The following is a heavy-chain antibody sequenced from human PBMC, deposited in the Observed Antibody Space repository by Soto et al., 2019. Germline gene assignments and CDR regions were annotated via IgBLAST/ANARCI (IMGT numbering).Heavy chain of an antibody. V-gene: IGHV4-59*01. Sequence: SPTLSLTCTVSGASISRYYWSWIRQSPGKGLEWVGYLYDTGSTIYNPSLTSRVTISVDTSKNQFSLKMNSVAAADTAVYYCARDLWRHCGVHCYPLAVWGQGTTVTVS. CDR1: GASISRYY. CDR3: ARDLWRHCGVHCYPLAV. J-gene: IGHJ6*01. CDR2: LYDTGST. D-gene: IGHD2-21*02.